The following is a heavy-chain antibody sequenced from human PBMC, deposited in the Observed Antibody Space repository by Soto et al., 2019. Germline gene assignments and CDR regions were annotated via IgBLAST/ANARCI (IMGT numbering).Heavy chain of an antibody. CDR3: ARGDCVGGTCYSLAGSFYYYMDV. Sequence: EVQLVESGGGLVQPGGSLRLSCAASGFTFSNYWMYWVRQAPGKGLEWVSSINSDGSVSSYADFVKGRLTISRDNVKNTLYLQMDSLRAEDTALYYCARGDCVGGTCYSLAGSFYYYMDVWGKGTTVTVFS. V-gene: IGHV3-74*02. CDR2: INSDGSVS. CDR1: GFTFSNYW. J-gene: IGHJ6*03. D-gene: IGHD2-15*01.